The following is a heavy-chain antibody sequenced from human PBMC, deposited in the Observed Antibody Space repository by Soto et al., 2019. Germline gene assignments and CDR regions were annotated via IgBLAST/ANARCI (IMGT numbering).Heavy chain of an antibody. CDR2: ISGSGGST. V-gene: IGHV3-23*01. Sequence: PGGSLRLSCAASGFTLSSYAMSWVRQAPGKGLEWVSAISGSGGSTYYADSVKGRFTISRDNSKNTLYLQMNSLRAEDTAVYYCANPGYSGSYYVPKDAFDIWGQGTMVTVSS. D-gene: IGHD1-26*01. CDR3: ANPGYSGSYYVPKDAFDI. J-gene: IGHJ3*02. CDR1: GFTLSSYA.